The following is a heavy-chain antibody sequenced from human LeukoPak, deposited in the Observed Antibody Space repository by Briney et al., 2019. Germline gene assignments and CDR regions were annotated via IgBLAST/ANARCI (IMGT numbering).Heavy chain of an antibody. J-gene: IGHJ4*02. CDR1: GFTFSSYA. D-gene: IGHD3-22*01. CDR3: ARDEYYYDSSGYSRQFDY. CDR2: IWYDGSNK. Sequence: GGSLRLSCAASGFTFSSYAMHWVRQAPGKGLEWVAVIWYDGSNKYYADSVKGRFTISRDNSKNTLYLQMNSLRAEDTAVYYCARDEYYYDSSGYSRQFDYWGQGTLVTVSS. V-gene: IGHV3-33*08.